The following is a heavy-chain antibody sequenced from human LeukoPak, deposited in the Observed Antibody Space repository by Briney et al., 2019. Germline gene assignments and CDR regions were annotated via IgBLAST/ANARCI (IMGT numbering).Heavy chain of an antibody. CDR3: ARGVYIAAAQYAY. V-gene: IGHV4-59*01. CDR2: IYYSGTT. J-gene: IGHJ4*02. CDR1: GGSISSYY. D-gene: IGHD6-13*01. Sequence: SETLSLTCTVSGGSISSYYWSWIRQPPGKGLEWIGYIYYSGTTNYNPSLKSRVTISVDTSENQFSLKLSSVTAADTAVYYCARGVYIAAAQYAYWGQGTPVTVSP.